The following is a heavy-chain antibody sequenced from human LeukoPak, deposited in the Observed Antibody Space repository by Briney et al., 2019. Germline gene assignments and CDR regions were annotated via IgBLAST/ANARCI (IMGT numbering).Heavy chain of an antibody. V-gene: IGHV3-7*01. CDR1: GFTFGNYW. D-gene: IGHD3-3*01. CDR2: IKQDGSEK. J-gene: IGHJ6*03. CDR3: ARARGDDFWSGYWRYYYYMDV. Sequence: GGSLRLSCAASGFTFGNYWMNWVRQAPGEGLEWVANIKQDGSEKYYVESVKGRFTISRDNAKNSLYLQMNSLRAEDTAVYYCARARGDDFWSGYWRYYYYMDVWGKGTTVTVSS.